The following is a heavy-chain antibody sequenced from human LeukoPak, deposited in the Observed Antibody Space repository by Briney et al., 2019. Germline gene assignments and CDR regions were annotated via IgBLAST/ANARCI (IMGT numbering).Heavy chain of an antibody. D-gene: IGHD6-19*01. CDR2: ISWNSGSI. V-gene: IGHV3-9*01. CDR1: GFTFYDYA. J-gene: IGHJ4*02. Sequence: GGSLSLFCAASGFTFYDYAMHWVRQAPGKGLEWVSGISWNSGSIGYADSVKGRFTISRDNAKNSLYLQMNSLRAEDTALYYCAKEAVGGAIDYWGQGTLVTVS. CDR3: AKEAVGGAIDY.